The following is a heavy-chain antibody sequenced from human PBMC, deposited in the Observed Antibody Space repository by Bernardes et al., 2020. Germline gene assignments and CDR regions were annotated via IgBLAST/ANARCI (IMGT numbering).Heavy chain of an antibody. D-gene: IGHD1-26*01. CDR3: ARESGSYSLRDY. CDR2: ISSDGSST. CDR1: GFTFSSYW. J-gene: IGHJ4*02. Sequence: GGSLRLSCAASGFTFSSYWMHWVRQAPGKGLLWVSRISSDGSSTSYADSVKGRFTISRDNAKNTLYLQMNSLRAEDTAVYYCARESGSYSLRDYWGQGTLVTVSS. V-gene: IGHV3-74*01.